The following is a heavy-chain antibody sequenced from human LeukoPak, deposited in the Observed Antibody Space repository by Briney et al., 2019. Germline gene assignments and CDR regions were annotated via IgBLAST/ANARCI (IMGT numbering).Heavy chain of an antibody. Sequence: SETLSLTCTVSGGSISSGSYYWGWIRQPPGKGLEWIGSIYYSGTTYYNPSLKSRVTITLDTSKNQFSLKLSSVTAADTAVYYCARITSAFCDQWGQGILVTVSS. CDR3: ARITSAFCDQ. CDR2: IYYSGTT. V-gene: IGHV4-39*07. CDR1: GGSISSGSYY. D-gene: IGHD3-10*01. J-gene: IGHJ4*02.